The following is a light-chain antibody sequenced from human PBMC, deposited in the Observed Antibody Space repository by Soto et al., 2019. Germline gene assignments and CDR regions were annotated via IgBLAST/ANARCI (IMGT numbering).Light chain of an antibody. V-gene: IGKV3-11*01. CDR1: QSVSSY. J-gene: IGKJ5*01. CDR2: DAS. CDR3: QQYNGWPIT. Sequence: EVVLTQSPDTLSLPPGEGATLSCRASQSVSSYLAWYQQKPGQAPRLLIYDASNRATGIPARFSGSGSGTDFTLTISSLEPEDFAVYYCQQYNGWPITFGQGTRLEIK.